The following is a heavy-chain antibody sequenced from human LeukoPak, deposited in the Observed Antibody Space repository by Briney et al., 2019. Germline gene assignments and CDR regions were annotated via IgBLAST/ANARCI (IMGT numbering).Heavy chain of an antibody. CDR2: MNPNSGNT. D-gene: IGHD4-17*01. CDR1: GYTFTSYD. Sequence: ASVKVSCKASGYTFTSYDINWVRQATGQGLEWMGWMNPNSGNTGYAQKFQGRVTMTRNTSISTAYMELSSLRSEDTAVYYCASSTGYTVTTVGPDYYYGMDVWGQGITVTVSS. J-gene: IGHJ6*02. CDR3: ASSTGYTVTTVGPDYYYGMDV. V-gene: IGHV1-8*01.